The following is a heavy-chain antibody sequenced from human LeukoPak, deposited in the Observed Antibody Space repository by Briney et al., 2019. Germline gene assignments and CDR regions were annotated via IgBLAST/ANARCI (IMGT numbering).Heavy chain of an antibody. V-gene: IGHV4-59*08. Sequence: SETLSLTCTVSGGSISSYYWSWIRQPPGKGLEWIGYIYYSGSTNYNPSLKSRVTISVDTSNNQFSLKLSSVTAADTAVYFCARASIFGVIRTFFNWFDPWGQGTLVTVSS. CDR1: GGSISSYY. CDR3: ARASIFGVIRTFFNWFDP. CDR2: IYYSGST. D-gene: IGHD3-3*01. J-gene: IGHJ5*02.